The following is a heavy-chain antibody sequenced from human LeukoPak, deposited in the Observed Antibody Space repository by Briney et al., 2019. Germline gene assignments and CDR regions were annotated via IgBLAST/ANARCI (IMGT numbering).Heavy chain of an antibody. Sequence: SETLSLTCSVSGTSVSNYIFYWNWIRQQPGKGLEWMGYIYHTGDTFYNPSLKSRVTISLDTSQNQFSLKMTSVTGADTAMYYCGKVSGNSNSWGQGTLVTVSS. CDR3: GKVSGNSNS. V-gene: IGHV4-31*03. D-gene: IGHD4-23*01. J-gene: IGHJ5*02. CDR1: GTSVSNYIFY. CDR2: IYHTGDT.